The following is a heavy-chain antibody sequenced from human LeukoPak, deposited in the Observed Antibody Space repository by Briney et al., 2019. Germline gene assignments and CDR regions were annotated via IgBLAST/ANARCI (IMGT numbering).Heavy chain of an antibody. D-gene: IGHD2-8*02. Sequence: GGSLRLSCAAPGIPFSDYGMSWVRQAPGKGLEWVSSISAGGGSTYYADSVRGRFTISRDNSKSTLSLQMNSLRAEDTAIYYCATYRQVLLPFESWGQGTLVTVSS. J-gene: IGHJ4*02. CDR3: ATYRQVLLPFES. CDR2: ISAGGGST. V-gene: IGHV3-23*01. CDR1: GIPFSDYG.